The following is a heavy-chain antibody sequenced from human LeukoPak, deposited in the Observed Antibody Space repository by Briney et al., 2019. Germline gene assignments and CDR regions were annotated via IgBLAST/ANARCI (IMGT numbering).Heavy chain of an antibody. Sequence: GGSLRLSCAAFRFNFSSYSINWVRQAPGKGLEWVSSISSSSTYIYYADSMKGRFTISRDNAKKSLFLQMNSLRAEDTALYYCAKDPGYYYDSSGIFDYWGQGTLVTVSS. J-gene: IGHJ4*02. V-gene: IGHV3-21*04. D-gene: IGHD3-22*01. CDR1: RFNFSSYS. CDR2: ISSSSTYI. CDR3: AKDPGYYYDSSGIFDY.